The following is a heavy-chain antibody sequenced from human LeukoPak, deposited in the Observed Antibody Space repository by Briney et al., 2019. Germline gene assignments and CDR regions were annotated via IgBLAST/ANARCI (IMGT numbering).Heavy chain of an antibody. CDR1: GFTFSSHS. Sequence: GGSLRLSCAASGFTFSSHSMNWVRQAPGKGLEWVSSIESSSTYIYYADSVKGRFTVSRNNAENSLYLQMNSLRAEDTAVYYCSRVLYSSGWVFGGYCAMDVWGQGTTVTVSS. V-gene: IGHV3-21*01. CDR3: SRVLYSSGWVFGGYCAMDV. D-gene: IGHD6-19*01. CDR2: IESSSTYI. J-gene: IGHJ6*02.